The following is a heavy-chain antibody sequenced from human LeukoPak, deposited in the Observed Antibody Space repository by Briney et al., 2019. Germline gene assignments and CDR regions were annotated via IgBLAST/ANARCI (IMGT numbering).Heavy chain of an antibody. CDR2: LSGSGAGT. V-gene: IGHV3-23*01. CDR3: AKAELGVDTFFDY. CDR1: EFTFSDYA. Sequence: GGSLRLSCAASEFTFSDYALGWVRQAPGRGLEWVATLSGSGAGTYYSDSVQGRFTISRDNSKRTLFLQMNSLRAEDTAFYYCAKAELGVDTFFDYWGQGTLVTVSS. J-gene: IGHJ4*02. D-gene: IGHD3-3*01.